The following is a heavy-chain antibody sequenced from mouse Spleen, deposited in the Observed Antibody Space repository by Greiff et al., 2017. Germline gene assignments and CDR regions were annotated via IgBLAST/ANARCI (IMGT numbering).Heavy chain of an antibody. CDR1: GFTFSDCY. CDR2: INYDGSST. Sequence: EVQLVESEGGLVQPGSSMKLSCTASGFTFSDCYMAWVRQVPEKGLEWVANINYDGSSTYYLDSLKSRFIISRDNAKNILYLQMSSLKSEDTATYYCARGGLLRLRGYFDVWGAGTTVTVSS. D-gene: IGHD1-2*01. CDR3: ARGGLLRLRGYFDV. V-gene: IGHV5-16*01. J-gene: IGHJ1*01.